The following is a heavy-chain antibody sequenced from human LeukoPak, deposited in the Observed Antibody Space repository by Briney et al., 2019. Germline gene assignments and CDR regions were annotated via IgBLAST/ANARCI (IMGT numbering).Heavy chain of an antibody. CDR3: ARTGLTRSFDP. D-gene: IGHD2-2*01. J-gene: IGHJ5*02. CDR2: IYSSGST. CDR1: GGSISSYY. V-gene: IGHV4-4*07. Sequence: SETLSLTCTVSGGSISSYYWSWIRQPAGKGLEWIGRIYSSGSTNYNPSLNSRVTMSVDTSKNQFSLKLTSVTAADTAVYYCARTGLTRSFDPWGQGTLVTVSS.